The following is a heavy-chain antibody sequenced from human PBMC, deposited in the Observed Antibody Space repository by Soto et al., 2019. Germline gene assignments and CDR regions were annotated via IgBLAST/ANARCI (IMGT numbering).Heavy chain of an antibody. J-gene: IGHJ4*02. V-gene: IGHV4-4*07. CDR3: ARSREFDY. Sequence: ETLSLTCPVSDDSISSFYWTWIRQPAGKGLEWIGRIYTSGSTNYNPSLKSRVTMSVDTSKNQFSLKLSSVTAADTAVYYCARSREFDYWSQGTLVTVSS. CDR2: IYTSGST. CDR1: DDSISSFY.